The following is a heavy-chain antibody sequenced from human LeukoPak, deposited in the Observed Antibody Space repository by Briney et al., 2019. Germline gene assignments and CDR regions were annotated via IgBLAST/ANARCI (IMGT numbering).Heavy chain of an antibody. V-gene: IGHV6-1*01. J-gene: IGHJ6*02. D-gene: IGHD2-15*01. CDR2: TYYRSKWYN. CDR3: ARGRRYCSGGSCSNYYYGMDV. CDR1: GDSVSSNSAA. Sequence: SQTLSLTCAISGDSVSSNSAAWNWIRQSPSRGLEWLGRTYYRSKWYNDYAVSVKSRITINPDTSKNQFSLQLNSVTPEDTAVYYCARGRRYCSGGSCSNYYYGMDVWGQGTTVTVSS.